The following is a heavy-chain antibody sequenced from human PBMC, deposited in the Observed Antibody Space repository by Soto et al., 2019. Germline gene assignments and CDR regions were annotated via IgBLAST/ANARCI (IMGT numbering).Heavy chain of an antibody. Sequence: EVQLVESGGGLVQPGGSLRLSCAASGFTVSIYWMKWVRQTPVKGLEWVANINQDGSEKNYVDSVRGRFTISRDNAKNSLYLPMSSLRAEDTAIYYCARGPGGSNDGTFNYWGQGALVTVSP. CDR2: INQDGSEK. CDR3: ARGPGGSNDGTFNY. D-gene: IGHD2-15*01. CDR1: GFTVSIYW. V-gene: IGHV3-7*05. J-gene: IGHJ4*02.